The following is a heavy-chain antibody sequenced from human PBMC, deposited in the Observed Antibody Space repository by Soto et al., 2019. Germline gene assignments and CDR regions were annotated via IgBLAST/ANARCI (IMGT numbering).Heavy chain of an antibody. CDR1: GYTFTSYG. J-gene: IGHJ6*02. V-gene: IGHV1-18*01. Sequence: XSVKVTCKASGYTFTSYGIIWVRQAPGQGLEWMGWISAYNGNTNYAQKLQGRVTMTTDTSTSTAYMELRSLRSDDTAVYYCAREVSGLGYCSSTSCPYYYHGMDVWGQGTTVTVSS. D-gene: IGHD2-2*01. CDR2: ISAYNGNT. CDR3: AREVSGLGYCSSTSCPYYYHGMDV.